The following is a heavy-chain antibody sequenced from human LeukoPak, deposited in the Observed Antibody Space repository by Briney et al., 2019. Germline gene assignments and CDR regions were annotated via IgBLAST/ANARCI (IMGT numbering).Heavy chain of an antibody. CDR3: ARGSRPGGMDV. Sequence: GGSLRLSCVASGFTFSSYGMHWVRQTPGKGLEWVAVIWYDGSNKYYADSVKGRFTISRDNAKNSLYLQMNSLRAEDTAVYYCARGSRPGGMDVWGQGTTVTVSS. V-gene: IGHV3-33*01. CDR2: IWYDGSNK. J-gene: IGHJ6*02. CDR1: GFTFSSYG. D-gene: IGHD2-2*01.